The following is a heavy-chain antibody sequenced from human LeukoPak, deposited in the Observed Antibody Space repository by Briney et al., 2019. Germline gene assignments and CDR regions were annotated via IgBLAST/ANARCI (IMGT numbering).Heavy chain of an antibody. Sequence: GGSLRLSCAASGFTFSSYAMSWVRQAPGKGLEWVSAISGSGGSTYYADSVKGRFTISRDNSENTLYLQMNSLRAEDTAVYYCTTSHYDFWSGRLDSWGQGTLVTVSS. J-gene: IGHJ4*02. CDR2: ISGSGGST. CDR1: GFTFSSYA. D-gene: IGHD3-3*01. V-gene: IGHV3-23*01. CDR3: TTSHYDFWSGRLDS.